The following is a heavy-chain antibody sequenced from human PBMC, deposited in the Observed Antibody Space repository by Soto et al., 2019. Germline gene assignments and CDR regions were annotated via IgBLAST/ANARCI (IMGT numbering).Heavy chain of an antibody. CDR1: GFTFTRYS. Sequence: GSLRLSCAASGFTFTRYSMNWVRQAPGKGLEWVSSISSTTNYIYFGDSMKGRFTISRDNAKNSLYLEMNSLRAEDTAVYYCARESEDLTSNFDYWGQGTLVTVSS. V-gene: IGHV3-21*06. CDR3: ARESEDLTSNFDY. CDR2: ISSTTNYI. J-gene: IGHJ4*02.